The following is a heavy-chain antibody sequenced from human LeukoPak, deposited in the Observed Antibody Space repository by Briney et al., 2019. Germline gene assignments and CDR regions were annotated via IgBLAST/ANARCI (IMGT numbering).Heavy chain of an antibody. J-gene: IGHJ4*02. V-gene: IGHV1-46*01. D-gene: IGHD6-13*01. CDR3: ARADRRRPPSSIGWYSENIFDY. Sequence: ASVKVSCKASGYTFTDFYMNWVRQAPGQGLEWMGIINPSGASTRYAQNFQGRVTMTRDTSTSTVYMELNSLRSEDTAVYYCARADRRRPPSSIGWYSENIFDYWGQGTLVTVSS. CDR2: INPSGAST. CDR1: GYTFTDFY.